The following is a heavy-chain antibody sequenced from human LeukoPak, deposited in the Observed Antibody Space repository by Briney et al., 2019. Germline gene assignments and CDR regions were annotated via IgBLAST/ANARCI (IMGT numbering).Heavy chain of an antibody. CDR1: GYTFTIYA. CDR2: INTNSGNP. V-gene: IGHV7-4-1*02. Sequence: ASVKVSCKASGYTFTIYALNWVRQAPGQGLEWMGWINTNSGNPTYAQDFTGRFVFSLDTSVNTAYLQINSLKAEDTALYYCARALGQYNSDWGRSFDYCGQGTLVTVSS. CDR3: ARALGQYNSDWGRSFDY. J-gene: IGHJ4*02. D-gene: IGHD3-16*01.